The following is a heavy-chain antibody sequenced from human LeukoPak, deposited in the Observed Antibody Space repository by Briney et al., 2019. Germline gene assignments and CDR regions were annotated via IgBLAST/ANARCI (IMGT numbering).Heavy chain of an antibody. V-gene: IGHV1-18*01. Sequence: ASVKVSCKGCGYNFNCYGIGWVGPAPRQGVAWMGWITAGNGNTNYAQKVQGRVTMTTATSTSTAYMELRSLRSDDTAVYFCARDLARGYSYGYNAFDIWGQGTMVTVSS. J-gene: IGHJ3*02. CDR2: ITAGNGNT. D-gene: IGHD5-18*01. CDR3: ARDLARGYSYGYNAFDI. CDR1: GYNFNCYG.